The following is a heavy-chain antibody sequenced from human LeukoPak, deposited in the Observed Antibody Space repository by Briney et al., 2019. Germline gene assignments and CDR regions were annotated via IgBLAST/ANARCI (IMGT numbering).Heavy chain of an antibody. CDR2: IYYSGST. CDR3: ARDANHIAAHHPSDAFDI. D-gene: IGHD6-6*01. Sequence: SETLSLTCTVSGGSISSYYWSWIRQPPGKGLEWIGYIYYSGSTNYNPSLKSRVTISVDTSKNQFSLKLSSVTAADTAVYYCARDANHIAAHHPSDAFDIWGQGTMVTVSS. V-gene: IGHV4-59*01. CDR1: GGSISSYY. J-gene: IGHJ3*02.